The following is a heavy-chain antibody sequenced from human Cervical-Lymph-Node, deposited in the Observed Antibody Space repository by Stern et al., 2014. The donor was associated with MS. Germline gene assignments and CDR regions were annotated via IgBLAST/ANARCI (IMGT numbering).Heavy chain of an antibody. D-gene: IGHD6-13*01. J-gene: IGHJ4*02. CDR1: GFSFSRYA. CDR3: ASAYSSSHYYFDY. CDR2: LWYDGSNP. V-gene: IGHV3-33*01. Sequence: MQLVESGGGVVQPGRSLRLSCAASGFSFSRYAMHWVRQAPGKGLEWVALLWYDGSNPYYADSVTGRFTISRDNFKNTLDLQMNSLRAEDTAVYYCASAYSSSHYYFDYWGQGTLVTVSS.